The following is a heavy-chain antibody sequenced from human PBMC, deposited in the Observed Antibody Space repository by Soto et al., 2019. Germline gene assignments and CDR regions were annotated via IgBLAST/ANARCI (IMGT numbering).Heavy chain of an antibody. J-gene: IGHJ6*02. CDR3: TTEGERVPAATRTYYYYGMDV. Sequence: EVQLVESGGGLVKPGGSLRLSCAASGFTFSNAWMSWVRQAPGKGLEWVGRIKSKTDGGTTDYAAPVKGRFTISRDDSKNTLYLQMNSLKTEDTAVYYCTTEGERVPAATRTYYYYGMDVWGQGTTVTVSS. CDR2: IKSKTDGGTT. CDR1: GFTFSNAW. V-gene: IGHV3-15*01. D-gene: IGHD2-2*01.